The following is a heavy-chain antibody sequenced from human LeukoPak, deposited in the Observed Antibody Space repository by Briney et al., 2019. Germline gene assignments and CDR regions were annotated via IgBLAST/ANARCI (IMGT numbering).Heavy chain of an antibody. J-gene: IGHJ3*02. Sequence: GESLKISCKDSGYNFTSHWIGWVRQMPGKGLEWMGIIYPGDSHTRDSPSFEGQVTVSVDKSISTAYLQWSSLKASDTAMYYCARHSVPRRSPSDPFNIWGQGTMVTVSS. CDR1: GYNFTSHW. CDR2: IYPGDSHT. V-gene: IGHV5-51*01. CDR3: ARHSVPRRSPSDPFNI.